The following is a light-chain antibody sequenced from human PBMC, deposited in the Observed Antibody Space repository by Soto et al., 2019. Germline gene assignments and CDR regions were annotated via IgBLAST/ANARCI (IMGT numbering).Light chain of an antibody. CDR2: GAS. Sequence: EIVMTQSPATLSVSPGERATLSCRASQSVSSNLAWYQQKPGQGPRLLIYGASTRASGIPARFSGSGSGTEFTLTNSSLQSEDFALYYCQQHDNWPPWTFGQGTKVEIK. J-gene: IGKJ1*01. CDR1: QSVSSN. V-gene: IGKV3-15*01. CDR3: QQHDNWPPWT.